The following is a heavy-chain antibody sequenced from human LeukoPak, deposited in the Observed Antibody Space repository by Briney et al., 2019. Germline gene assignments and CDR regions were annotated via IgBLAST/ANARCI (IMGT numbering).Heavy chain of an antibody. D-gene: IGHD6-19*01. Sequence: SQTLSLTCAISGDSVSSKSAAWNWITQSPSGGLEWLGRTYHRSKSYNDYAVSVKSRITIKPDTSKNQFSLQLNSVTPEDTAVYYCARVRYGSGWSDAFDIWGQGTMVTVSS. CDR1: GDSVSSKSAA. CDR3: ARVRYGSGWSDAFDI. J-gene: IGHJ3*02. V-gene: IGHV6-1*01. CDR2: TYHRSKSYN.